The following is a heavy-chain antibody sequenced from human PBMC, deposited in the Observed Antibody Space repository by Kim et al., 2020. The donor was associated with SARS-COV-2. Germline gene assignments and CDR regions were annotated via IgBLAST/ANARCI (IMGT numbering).Heavy chain of an antibody. CDR2: DPGGGGRT. D-gene: IGHD6-19*01. V-gene: IGHV3-23*01. J-gene: IGHJ4*02. Sequence: GGSLRLSCGASGFTVNNFAMSWVRQAPGKGLEWVSTDPGGGGRTFYADSVKGRFTISRDNSKKTVFLQMNSVRAEDTAVYYCAKAQPLSSGWYDFEDWGEGTLVTVPS. CDR1: GFTVNNFA. CDR3: AKAQPLSSGWYDFED.